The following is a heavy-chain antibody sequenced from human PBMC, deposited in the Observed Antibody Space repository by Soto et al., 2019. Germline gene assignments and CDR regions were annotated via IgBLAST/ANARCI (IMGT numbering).Heavy chain of an antibody. V-gene: IGHV1-69*02. CDR1: GGTFTNYT. Sequence: QVQLVQSGAEVRKPGSSVKVSCKASGGTFTNYTLSWVRQAPGQGLEWMGRIIPILDIANYALKFQGRVTISADQSTSTVDSELSSLRSQDTAVYYWARVGRNGDYLYYFDYLGQGALGSVSS. CDR3: ARVGRNGDYLYYFDY. CDR2: IIPILDIA. D-gene: IGHD4-17*01. J-gene: IGHJ4*01.